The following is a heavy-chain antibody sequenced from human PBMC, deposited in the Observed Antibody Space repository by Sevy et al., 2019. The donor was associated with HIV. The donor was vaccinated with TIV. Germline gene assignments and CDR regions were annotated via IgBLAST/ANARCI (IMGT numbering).Heavy chain of an antibody. CDR3: VRRRDYYDSKNPGAFDY. Sequence: GGSLRLSCAASGFTFDDYGMSWVRQAPGKGLEWVSGINWNGGSTGYADSVKGRFTISRDNAKNSLYLQMNSLRAEDTALYHGVRRRDYYDSKNPGAFDYWGQGTLVTVSS. CDR1: GFTFDDYG. D-gene: IGHD3-22*01. J-gene: IGHJ4*02. V-gene: IGHV3-20*01. CDR2: INWNGGST.